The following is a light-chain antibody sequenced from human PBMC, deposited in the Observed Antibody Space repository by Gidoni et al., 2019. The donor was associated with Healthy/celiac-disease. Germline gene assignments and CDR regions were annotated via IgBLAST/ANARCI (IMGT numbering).Light chain of an antibody. CDR1: QSISSW. V-gene: IGKV1-5*03. CDR3: QQYNSYLYT. J-gene: IGKJ2*01. Sequence: DIQITQSPSTLSASVVDRVTISCRPSQSISSWLAWYQQKAGKAPKLLIYKASSLERGVPSRFSGSGSGTEFTLTISSRQPDDFATYYCQQYNSYLYTFGQGTKLEIK. CDR2: KAS.